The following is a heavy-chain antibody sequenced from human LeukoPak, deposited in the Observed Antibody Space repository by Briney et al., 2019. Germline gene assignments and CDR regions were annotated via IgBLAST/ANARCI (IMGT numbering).Heavy chain of an antibody. CDR2: ISSSSSYI. V-gene: IGHV3-21*01. CDR1: GFTFDDYA. J-gene: IGHJ6*03. D-gene: IGHD3-3*01. CDR3: ARGFLEWLSYMDV. Sequence: GGSLRLSCAASGFTFDDYAMHWVRQAPGKGLEWVSSISSSSSYIYYADSVKGRFTISRDNAKNSLYLQMNSLRAEDTAVYYCARGFLEWLSYMDVWGKGTTVTVSS.